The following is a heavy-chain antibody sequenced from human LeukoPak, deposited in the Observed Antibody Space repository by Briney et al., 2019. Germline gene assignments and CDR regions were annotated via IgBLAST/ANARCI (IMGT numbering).Heavy chain of an antibody. Sequence: GRSLRLSCAASAFTFSSYGMHWVRQAPGKGLEWVAVISYDGSNKYYADSVKGRFTISRDNSKNTLYLQMNSLRAEDTAVYYCAKDHIVVVVAATPDYWGQGTLVTVSS. CDR2: ISYDGSNK. CDR3: AKDHIVVVVAATPDY. CDR1: AFTFSSYG. D-gene: IGHD2-15*01. J-gene: IGHJ4*02. V-gene: IGHV3-30*18.